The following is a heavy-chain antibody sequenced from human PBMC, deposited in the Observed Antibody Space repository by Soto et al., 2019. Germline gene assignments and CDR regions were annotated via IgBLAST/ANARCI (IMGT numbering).Heavy chain of an antibody. Sequence: ASVKVSCKASGYTFTSYGISWVRQAPGQGLEWMGWISAYHGNTNYAQKLQVRVTMTTDTSTSTAYMELRSLRSDDTAVYYCARGCRGGSSYRYYYGMDVWGQGTTVTVSS. D-gene: IGHD2-15*01. CDR3: ARGCRGGSSYRYYYGMDV. CDR2: ISAYHGNT. V-gene: IGHV1-18*04. CDR1: GYTFTSYG. J-gene: IGHJ6*02.